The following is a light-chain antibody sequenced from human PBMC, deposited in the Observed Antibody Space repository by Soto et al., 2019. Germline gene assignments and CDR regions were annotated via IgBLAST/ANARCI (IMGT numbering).Light chain of an antibody. CDR1: QSVSSF. CDR2: DAS. J-gene: IGKJ2*01. Sequence: EIVLTQSPATLSVSPGERVTLSCRASQSVSSFLAWYQQKPGQAPRLLIYDASNRATGIPDRFSGSGSGTDFTLTISSLEPEDFAVYYCQSNNWAATFGPGTKLEIK. V-gene: IGKV3-11*01. CDR3: QSNNWAAT.